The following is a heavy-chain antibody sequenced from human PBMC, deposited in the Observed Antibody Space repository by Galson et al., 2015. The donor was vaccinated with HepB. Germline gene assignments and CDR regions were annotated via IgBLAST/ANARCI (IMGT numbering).Heavy chain of an antibody. J-gene: IGHJ4*02. Sequence: SLKLSCAASGFTFSNAWMIWVRQAPGKGLEWVGRVKSKTDGGTTDYTAPVKGRFTISRDDSKNTLYLQMNSLKTEDTAVYYCACNDYGDYWGQGTLVTVSS. CDR1: GFTFSNAW. V-gene: IGHV3-15*01. CDR2: VKSKTDGGTT. CDR3: ACNDYGDY. D-gene: IGHD2/OR15-2a*01.